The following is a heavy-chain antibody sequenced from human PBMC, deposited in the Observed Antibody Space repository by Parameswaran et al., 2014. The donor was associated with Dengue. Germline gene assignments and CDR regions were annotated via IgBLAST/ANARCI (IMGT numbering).Heavy chain of an antibody. Sequence: VRQAPGKGLVWVSRINSDGSSTSYADSVKGRFTISRDNAKNTLYLQMNSLRAEDTAVYYCASCWSGGSCYPSQDYYYYGMDVWGQGTTVTVSS. J-gene: IGHJ6*02. CDR3: ASCWSGGSCYPSQDYYYYGMDV. D-gene: IGHD2-15*01. V-gene: IGHV3-74*01. CDR2: INSDGSST.